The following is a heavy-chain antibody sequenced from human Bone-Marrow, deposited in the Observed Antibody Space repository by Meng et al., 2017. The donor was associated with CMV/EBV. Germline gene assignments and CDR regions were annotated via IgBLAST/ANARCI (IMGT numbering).Heavy chain of an antibody. Sequence: SCAASGFTFSSYSMNWVRQAPGKGLEWVGRIKSKTDGGTTDYAAPVKGRFTISRDDSKNTLYLQMNSLKTEDTAVYYCTRLGYCSSTSCSCRYWGQGTLVTVSS. V-gene: IGHV3-15*01. CDR2: IKSKTDGGTT. D-gene: IGHD2-2*01. J-gene: IGHJ4*02. CDR3: TRLGYCSSTSCSCRY. CDR1: GFTFSSYS.